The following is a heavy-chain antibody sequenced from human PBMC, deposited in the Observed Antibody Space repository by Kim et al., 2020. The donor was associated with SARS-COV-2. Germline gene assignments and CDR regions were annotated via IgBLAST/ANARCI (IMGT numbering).Heavy chain of an antibody. J-gene: IGHJ4*02. D-gene: IGHD5-18*01. CDR3: ARDPPAVGYSYDEIGIDGY. V-gene: IGHV1-69*13. Sequence: SVKVSCKASGGTFSSYAIGWVRQAPGQGLEWMGGIIPIFGTANYAQKFQGRVTITADESTSTAYMELSSLRSEDTAVYYCARDPPAVGYSYDEIGIDGYWGQGTLVTVSS. CDR2: IIPIFGTA. CDR1: GGTFSSYA.